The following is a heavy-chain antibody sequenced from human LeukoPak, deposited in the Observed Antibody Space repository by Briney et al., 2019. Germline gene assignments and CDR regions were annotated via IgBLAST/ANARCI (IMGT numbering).Heavy chain of an antibody. V-gene: IGHV3-48*03. CDR1: GFTFSSYE. D-gene: IGHD6-19*01. Sequence: GGSLRLPCAASGFTFSSYEMNWVRQAPGKGLEWVSYISSSGSTIYYADSVKGRFTISRDNAKNSLYLQMNSLRAEDTAVYYCARVGWYGYFDYWGQGTLVTVSS. J-gene: IGHJ4*02. CDR2: ISSSGSTI. CDR3: ARVGWYGYFDY.